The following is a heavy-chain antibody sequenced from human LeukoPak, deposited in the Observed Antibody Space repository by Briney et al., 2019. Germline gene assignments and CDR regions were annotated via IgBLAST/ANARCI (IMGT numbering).Heavy chain of an antibody. CDR1: VGSFSGYY. Sequence: SETLSLTCAVYVGSFSGYYWSWIRQPPGKGLEWIGEINHSGSTNYNPSLKSRVTISVDTSKNQFSLKLSSVNAADTAVYYCARGQGFGTSALYYYYYGMDVWGQGTTVTVSS. CDR3: ARGQGFGTSALYYYYYGMDV. D-gene: IGHD1-7*01. CDR2: INHSGST. V-gene: IGHV4-34*01. J-gene: IGHJ6*02.